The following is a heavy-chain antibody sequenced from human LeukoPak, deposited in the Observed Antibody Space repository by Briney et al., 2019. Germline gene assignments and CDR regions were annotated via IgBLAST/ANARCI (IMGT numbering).Heavy chain of an antibody. Sequence: PSETLSLTCTVSGGSISSGSYYWSWIRQPAGKGLEWIGGIYTSGSTNYNPSLKSRVTISVDTSKNQFSLKLSSVTAADTAVYYCAREAYYYDSSGYLNWFDPWGQGTLVTVSS. CDR2: IYTSGST. CDR1: GGSISSGSYY. J-gene: IGHJ5*02. CDR3: AREAYYYDSSGYLNWFDP. D-gene: IGHD3-22*01. V-gene: IGHV4-61*02.